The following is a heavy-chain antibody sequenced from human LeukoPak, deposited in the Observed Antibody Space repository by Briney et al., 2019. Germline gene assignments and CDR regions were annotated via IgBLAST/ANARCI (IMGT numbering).Heavy chain of an antibody. J-gene: IGHJ3*02. V-gene: IGHV3-23*01. D-gene: IGHD4-17*01. Sequence: PGGSLRLSCAASGFTFSSYGINWVRQAPGKGLEWVSAISGSGDIAFYTDSVKGRFTISRDNAKNSLYLQMNSLRAEDTAVYYCARDPTSDYGDYYAFDIWGQGTMVTVSS. CDR3: ARDPTSDYGDYYAFDI. CDR1: GFTFSSYG. CDR2: ISGSGDIA.